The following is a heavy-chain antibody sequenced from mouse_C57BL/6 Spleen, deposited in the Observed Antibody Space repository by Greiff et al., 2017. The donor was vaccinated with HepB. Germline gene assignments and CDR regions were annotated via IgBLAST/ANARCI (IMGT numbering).Heavy chain of an antibody. CDR1: GYTFTSYG. CDR2: IYPRSGNT. Sequence: QVQLQQSGAELARPGASVKLSCKASGYTFTSYGISWVKQRTGQGLEWIGEIYPRSGNTYYNEKFKGKATLTADISSSTAYMELRSLTSEDSAVYFCARGIYGSSLYAMDYWGQGTSVTVSS. J-gene: IGHJ4*01. V-gene: IGHV1-81*01. CDR3: ARGIYGSSLYAMDY. D-gene: IGHD1-1*01.